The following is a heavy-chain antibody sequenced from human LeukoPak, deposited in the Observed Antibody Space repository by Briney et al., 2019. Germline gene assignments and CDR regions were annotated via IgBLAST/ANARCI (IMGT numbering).Heavy chain of an antibody. V-gene: IGHV3-23*01. D-gene: IGHD2-2*01. Sequence: GGSLRLSCAASGFTFSSYAMTWVRQAPGEGLQWVSGISGSGTSAYYADSVRGRFTISRDNAKNSLYLQMNSLRAEDTAVYYCARAFDSTNAFDIWGQGTMVTVSS. CDR2: ISGSGTSA. J-gene: IGHJ3*02. CDR3: ARAFDSTNAFDI. CDR1: GFTFSSYA.